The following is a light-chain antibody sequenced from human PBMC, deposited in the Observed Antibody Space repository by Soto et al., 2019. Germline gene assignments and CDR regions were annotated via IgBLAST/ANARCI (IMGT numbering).Light chain of an antibody. Sequence: EIVMTQSPATLSVSPGERATLSCRASQSISSNLAWYQQKPGQAPRLLIFGASTRATGIPARFSGSGSGTEFTLTISSLQSEDFAVYYCQKYNNWPYTFGQGTQLEIK. CDR3: QKYNNWPYT. J-gene: IGKJ2*01. CDR2: GAS. V-gene: IGKV3-15*01. CDR1: QSISSN.